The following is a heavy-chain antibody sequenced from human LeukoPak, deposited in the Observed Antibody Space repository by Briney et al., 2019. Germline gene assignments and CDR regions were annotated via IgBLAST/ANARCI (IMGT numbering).Heavy chain of an antibody. V-gene: IGHV4-59*01. D-gene: IGHD2-2*01. CDR3: ARAISSTSCSFCWFDP. CDR1: GGSISSYY. Sequence: PSETLSLTCTVSGGSISSYYWSWIRQPPGKGLEWIGYIYYSGSTNYNPSLKSRVTISVDTSKNQFSLKLSSVTAADTAVYYCARAISSTSCSFCWFDPWGQGTLVTVSS. J-gene: IGHJ5*02. CDR2: IYYSGST.